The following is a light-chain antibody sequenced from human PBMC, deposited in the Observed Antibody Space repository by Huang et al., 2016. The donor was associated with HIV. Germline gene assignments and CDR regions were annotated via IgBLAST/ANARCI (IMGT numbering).Light chain of an antibody. Sequence: EIVLTQSPATLSLSPGERATLPCRARQSINNYLAWYQQKPGQAPRLLIDDASNSAACSPARFSGSGSGTDFTLTISSLEPEDLAVYYCQQRSNWPPLTFGGGTKVEIK. J-gene: IGKJ4*01. CDR3: QQRSNWPPLT. CDR1: QSINNY. CDR2: DAS. V-gene: IGKV3-11*01.